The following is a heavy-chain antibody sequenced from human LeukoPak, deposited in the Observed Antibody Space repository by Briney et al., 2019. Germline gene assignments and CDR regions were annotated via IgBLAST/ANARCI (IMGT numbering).Heavy chain of an antibody. CDR2: INQDGTEK. CDR1: GSTLSSIG. CDR3: ARGPLIAAAGTW. J-gene: IGHJ4*02. V-gene: IGHV3-7*03. D-gene: IGHD6-13*01. Sequence: QSGGSRRPSGPPLGSTLSSIGIGGAARAQGGGWGGVAKINQDGTEKAYVDSVRGRFTISRDNAKNSLFLQMNSLRAEDTAVYYCARGPLIAAAGTWWGQGTLVTVSS.